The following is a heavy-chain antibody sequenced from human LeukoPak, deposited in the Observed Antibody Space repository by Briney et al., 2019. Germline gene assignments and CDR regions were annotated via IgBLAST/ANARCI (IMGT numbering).Heavy chain of an antibody. D-gene: IGHD5-18*01. CDR3: AREGTAMVKGNWFDP. V-gene: IGHV3-11*04. J-gene: IGHJ5*02. Sequence: PGGSLRLSCAASGFTFSDCYMSWIRQAPGKGLEWVSYISSSGSTIYYADSVKGRFTISRDNAKNSLYLQMNSLRAEDTAVYYCAREGTAMVKGNWFDPWGQGTLVTVSS. CDR2: ISSSGSTI. CDR1: GFTFSDCY.